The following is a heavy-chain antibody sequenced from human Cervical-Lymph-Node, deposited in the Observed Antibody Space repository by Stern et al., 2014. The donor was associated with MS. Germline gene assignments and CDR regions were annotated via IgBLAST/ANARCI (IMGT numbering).Heavy chain of an antibody. CDR1: GASISSYY. J-gene: IGHJ4*02. CDR3: ARGTSGWNSPFDY. CDR2: IYYSGST. Sequence: QVQLQESGPGLVKPSETLSLTCTVSGASISSYYWSWIRQPPGKGLEWLGYIYYSGSTNYNPSLKSRVTISVDTSKNQLSLRLSSATAADTALYYCARGTSGWNSPFDYWGQGTLVTVSS. D-gene: IGHD6-19*01. V-gene: IGHV4-59*01.